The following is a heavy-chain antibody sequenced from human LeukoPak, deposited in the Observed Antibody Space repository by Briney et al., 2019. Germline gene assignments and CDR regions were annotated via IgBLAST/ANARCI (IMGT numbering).Heavy chain of an antibody. J-gene: IGHJ4*02. CDR2: ISSSGGST. CDR3: AKVTRITMVRGAIDY. V-gene: IGHV3-23*01. D-gene: IGHD3-10*01. Sequence: PGGSLRLSCAASGLIFSSYAMSWVRQAPGKGLDWVSAISSSGGSTYYADSVKGRITISRDNSKNTLYLQMNSLRAEDTAVYYCAKVTRITMVRGAIDYWGQGTLVTVSS. CDR1: GLIFSSYA.